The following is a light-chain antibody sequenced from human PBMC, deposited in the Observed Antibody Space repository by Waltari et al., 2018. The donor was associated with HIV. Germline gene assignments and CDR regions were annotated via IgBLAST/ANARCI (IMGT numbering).Light chain of an antibody. CDR1: QSVSSY. Sequence: EIVLTQSPGTLTLSPGERATISCRASQSVSSYLAWYQQKPGQAPRLLTYGASSRATGIPARFSGSGSGTDFTLTISSLEPGDFGVYYCHQRSNWPITFGQGTRLEIK. CDR2: GAS. CDR3: HQRSNWPIT. J-gene: IGKJ5*01. V-gene: IGKV3-11*01.